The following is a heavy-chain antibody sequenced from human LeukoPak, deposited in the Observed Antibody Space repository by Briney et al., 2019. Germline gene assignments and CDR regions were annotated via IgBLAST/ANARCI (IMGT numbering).Heavy chain of an antibody. J-gene: IGHJ3*02. CDR2: IIISGTST. Sequence: PGRSLRLSCAASGFTFSDYYMSWIRQAPGKGLEWVSYIIISGTSTYYADSVKGRFTISRDNAENSLYLQMNNLRAEDTAVYYCARANYGFFRAFDAFDIWGQGTMVTVSS. CDR3: ARANYGFFRAFDAFDI. D-gene: IGHD3-10*01. CDR1: GFTFSDYY. V-gene: IGHV3-11*01.